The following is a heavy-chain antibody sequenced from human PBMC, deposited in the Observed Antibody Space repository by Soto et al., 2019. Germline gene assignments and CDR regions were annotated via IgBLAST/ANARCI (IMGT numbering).Heavy chain of an antibody. Sequence: SETLSLTCTVSGGSISSGDYYCSWIRQPPGKGLEWIGYIYYSGNTYYNPSLKSRVTISVDTSKNQFSLKLSSVTAADTAVYYCARALYYDSSGLVYWGQGTLVTVS. D-gene: IGHD3-22*01. J-gene: IGHJ4*02. CDR2: IYYSGNT. CDR1: GGSISSGDYY. CDR3: ARALYYDSSGLVY. V-gene: IGHV4-30-4*01.